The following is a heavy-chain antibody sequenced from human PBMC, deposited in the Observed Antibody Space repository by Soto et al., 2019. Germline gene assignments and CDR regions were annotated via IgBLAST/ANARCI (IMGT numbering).Heavy chain of an antibody. D-gene: IGHD3-10*01. Sequence: GGSLRLSCAASGFTFSSYAMSWVRQAPGKGLEWVSAISGSGGSTYYADSVEGLFSISRDSSKNTLYLQMNCLRAEETSLYYCAKVFREGFGELLSSYGMDVWGQGTTVTVSS. J-gene: IGHJ6*02. V-gene: IGHV3-23*01. CDR2: ISGSGGST. CDR3: AKVFREGFGELLSSYGMDV. CDR1: GFTFSSYA.